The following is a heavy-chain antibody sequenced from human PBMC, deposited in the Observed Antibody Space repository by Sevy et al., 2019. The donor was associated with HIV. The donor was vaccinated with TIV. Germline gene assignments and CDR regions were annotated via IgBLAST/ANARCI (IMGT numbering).Heavy chain of an antibody. CDR3: ARRITIFGVGNWFDP. D-gene: IGHD3-3*01. CDR1: GFTFSSYA. V-gene: IGHV3-30-3*01. J-gene: IGHJ5*02. CDR2: ISYDGSNK. Sequence: GGSLRLSCAASGFTFSSYAMHWVRQAPGKGLEWVAVISYDGSNKYYADSVKGRFTISRDNSKNTLYLQMNSLRAEETAVYYCARRITIFGVGNWFDPWGQGTLVTVSS.